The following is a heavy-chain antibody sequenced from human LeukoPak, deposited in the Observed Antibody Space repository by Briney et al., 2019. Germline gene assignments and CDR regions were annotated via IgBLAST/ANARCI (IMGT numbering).Heavy chain of an antibody. CDR2: IYNSGSN. Sequence: SETLSFTCAVYGGSFCGYYWSWIRQAPGKGLEWIGGIYNSGSNNYNPSLKSRVTISVDKSKSQFSLKLSSVIAADTAVYYCARLKTLELYYYYGMDVWGQGTTVTVSS. CDR1: GGSFCGYY. CDR3: ARLKTLELYYYYGMDV. D-gene: IGHD1-7*01. J-gene: IGHJ6*02. V-gene: IGHV4-34*01.